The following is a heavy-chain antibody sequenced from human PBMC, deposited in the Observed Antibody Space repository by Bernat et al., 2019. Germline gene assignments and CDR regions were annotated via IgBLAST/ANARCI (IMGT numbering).Heavy chain of an antibody. J-gene: IGHJ6*04. V-gene: IGHV4-39*01. Sequence: QLQLQESGPGLVKPSETLSLTCTVSGGSISSSSYYWGWIRQPPGKGLEWIGSIYYSGSTYYNPSLKSRVTISVDTSESKVSLKLSSVTAADTAVYYCATQGWKSWGKGTTVTVSS. CDR2: IYYSGST. CDR1: GGSISSSSYY. D-gene: IGHD1-1*01. CDR3: ATQGWKS.